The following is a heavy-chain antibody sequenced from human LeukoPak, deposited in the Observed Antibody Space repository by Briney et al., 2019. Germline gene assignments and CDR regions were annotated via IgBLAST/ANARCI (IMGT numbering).Heavy chain of an antibody. D-gene: IGHD6-25*01. V-gene: IGHV4-4*07. CDR2: IYATET. Sequence: PSETLSLTCNVSGASISDYYWSWIRQSAGKGLEWLGRIYATETDFNPSLKSRLTMSIDTSKNQFSLKLSSVTAADTAVYYCARGGYSTGPLDYWGQGTLVTVSS. J-gene: IGHJ4*02. CDR3: ARGGYSTGPLDY. CDR1: GASISDYY.